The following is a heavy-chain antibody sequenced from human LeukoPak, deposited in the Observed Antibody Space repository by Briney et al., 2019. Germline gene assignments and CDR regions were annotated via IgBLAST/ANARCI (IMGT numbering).Heavy chain of an antibody. CDR2: INHSGST. Sequence: PSETLSLTCAVYGGSFSGYYWSWIRQPPGKGLEWIGEINHSGSTNYNPSLKSRVTISVDTSKNQFSLKLSSVTAADTAVYYCARLSWCNGSGSYYSPFDYWGQGTLVTVSS. CDR3: ARLSWCNGSGSYYSPFDY. V-gene: IGHV4-34*01. D-gene: IGHD3-10*01. J-gene: IGHJ4*02. CDR1: GGSFSGYY.